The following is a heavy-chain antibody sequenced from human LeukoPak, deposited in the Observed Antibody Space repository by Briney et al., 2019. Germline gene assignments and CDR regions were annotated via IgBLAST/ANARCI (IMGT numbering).Heavy chain of an antibody. CDR2: IDSTGTA. J-gene: IGHJ4*02. Sequence: QTGGSLRLSCAASGFTFSNYAMSWVRQAPGKGLEWVSAIDSTGTAYYTDSVKGRFTISRDNSKSTLSLQMNSLRAEDTAVYYCAKDEQQQLVRTFDYWGQGTLVTVSS. V-gene: IGHV3-23*01. D-gene: IGHD6-13*01. CDR3: AKDEQQQLVRTFDY. CDR1: GFTFSNYA.